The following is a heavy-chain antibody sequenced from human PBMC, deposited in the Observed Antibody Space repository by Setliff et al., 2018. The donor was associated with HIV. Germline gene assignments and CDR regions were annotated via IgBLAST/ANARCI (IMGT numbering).Heavy chain of an antibody. CDR2: ISASGDDT. D-gene: IGHD5-18*01. CDR1: GFTLNNYA. Sequence: GSLRLSCAASGFTLNNYAMTWVRQAPGKGLEWVSAISASGDDTFYADSVKGRVTISRDNAKYSLYLQMNSLRAEDTAVYYCARDHGYSYGTIDYWGQGTLVTVSS. J-gene: IGHJ4*02. CDR3: ARDHGYSYGTIDY. V-gene: IGHV3-23*01.